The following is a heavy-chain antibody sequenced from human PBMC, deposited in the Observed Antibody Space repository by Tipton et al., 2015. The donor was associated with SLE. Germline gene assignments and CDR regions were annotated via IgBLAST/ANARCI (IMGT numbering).Heavy chain of an antibody. J-gene: IGHJ4*02. CDR2: ISYDGSNK. CDR3: ARSLIPILLPFDS. D-gene: IGHD3-22*01. V-gene: IGHV3-30*04. Sequence: LRLSCAASGFTFSSYAMHWVRQAPGKGLEWVAVISYDGSNKYYADSVKGRFTISRDNSKNTLYLQMNSLRAEDTAVYYCARSLIPILLPFDSWGQGTLVSVSS. CDR1: GFTFSSYA.